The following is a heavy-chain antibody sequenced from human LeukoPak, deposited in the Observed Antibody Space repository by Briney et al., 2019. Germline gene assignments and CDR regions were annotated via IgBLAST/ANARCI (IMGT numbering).Heavy chain of an antibody. CDR3: AKDVCTSPRCLLYSDS. Sequence: GGSLRLSCTTSGFAFSNYAMNWVRQGRGKGPEWVSGISGFNTYYADSVKGRFTIFRDNSKNVLYLQMDRLRAEDTAVYSCAKDVCTSPRCLLYSDSWGQGALVTVSS. J-gene: IGHJ4*02. D-gene: IGHD2-8*01. CDR1: GFAFSNYA. V-gene: IGHV3-23*01. CDR2: ISGFNT.